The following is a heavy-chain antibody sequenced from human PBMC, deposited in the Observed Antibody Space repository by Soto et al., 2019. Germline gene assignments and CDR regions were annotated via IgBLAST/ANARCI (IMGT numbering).Heavy chain of an antibody. CDR3: ARDGAGGSGSYYSYYYYYGMDV. J-gene: IGHJ6*02. D-gene: IGHD3-10*01. V-gene: IGHV3-33*01. CDR2: IWYDGSNK. CDR1: GFTFSSYG. Sequence: QVQLVESGGGVVQPGRSLRLSCAASGFTFSSYGMHWVRQAPGKGLEWVAVIWYDGSNKYYADSVKGRFTISRDNSKNTLYLQMNSLRAEDTAVYYCARDGAGGSGSYYSYYYYYGMDVWGQGTTVTVSS.